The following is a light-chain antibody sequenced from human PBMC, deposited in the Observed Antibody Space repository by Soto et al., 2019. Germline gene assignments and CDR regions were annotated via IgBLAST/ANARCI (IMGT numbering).Light chain of an antibody. Sequence: QSALTQPASVSGSPGQSITISCTGTSSDVGAYKYVSWYQQHPGKAPKLMIYEVSNRPSGVSNRFSGSKSGNTASLTISGLQAEDEAAYYCSSSTISSTLLLFGGGTKVTVL. J-gene: IGLJ2*01. CDR2: EVS. V-gene: IGLV2-14*01. CDR1: SSDVGAYKY. CDR3: SSSTISSTLLL.